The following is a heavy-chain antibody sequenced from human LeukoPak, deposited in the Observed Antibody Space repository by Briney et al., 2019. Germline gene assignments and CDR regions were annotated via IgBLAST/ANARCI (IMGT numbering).Heavy chain of an antibody. CDR2: ISSSSSYI. Sequence: GGSLRLSCAASGFTFSSYSMTWVRQAPGKGLEWVSSISSSSSYIYYADSVKGRFTISRDNAKSSLYLQMNSLRAEDTAVYYCAGDRYSSGWYDYWGQGTLITVSS. D-gene: IGHD6-19*01. CDR3: AGDRYSSGWYDY. V-gene: IGHV3-21*01. J-gene: IGHJ4*02. CDR1: GFTFSSYS.